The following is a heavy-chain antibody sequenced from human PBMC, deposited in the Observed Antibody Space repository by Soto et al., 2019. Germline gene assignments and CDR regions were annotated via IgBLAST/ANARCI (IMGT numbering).Heavy chain of an antibody. CDR1: GDTFNKDA. D-gene: IGHD4-17*01. V-gene: IGHV1-69*13. Sequence: SVKVSCKASGDTFNKDACNWVRQAPGQGLEWMGGIIPIFGTPNYAQRVQGRVTITADESTSTAYMELSSLRSEDTAVYYCARGIDYGGVNRIDYWGQGTLVTVS. CDR2: IIPIFGTP. J-gene: IGHJ4*02. CDR3: ARGIDYGGVNRIDY.